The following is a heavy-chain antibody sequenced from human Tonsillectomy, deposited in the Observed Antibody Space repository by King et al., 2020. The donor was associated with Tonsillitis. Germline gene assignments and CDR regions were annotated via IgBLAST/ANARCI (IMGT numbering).Heavy chain of an antibody. Sequence: VQLVESGGGLVQPGRSLRLSCTASGFTFGDYAMSWVRQAPGKGLEWVGFIRSKAYGGTTEYAASVKGRFTISRDDSKSIAYLQMNSLKTEDTAVYYCTRGDYYDFWSGCPPSDYWGQGTLVTVSS. CDR1: GFTFGDYA. CDR2: IRSKAYGGTT. D-gene: IGHD3-3*01. V-gene: IGHV3-49*04. J-gene: IGHJ4*02. CDR3: TRGDYYDFWSGCPPSDY.